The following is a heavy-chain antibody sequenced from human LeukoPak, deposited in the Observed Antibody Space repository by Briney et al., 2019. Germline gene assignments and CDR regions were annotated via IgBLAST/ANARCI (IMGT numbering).Heavy chain of an antibody. D-gene: IGHD2-15*01. V-gene: IGHV1-2*02. CDR2: INPNSGGT. J-gene: IGHJ4*02. CDR3: ARGGYCSGGSCYLDY. Sequence: ASVKVSCKASGYTFTGYYMHWVRQAPGQGLEWMGWINPNSGGTNYAQKFQGRVTMTRNTSISTAYMELSSLRSEDTAVYYCARGGYCSGGSCYLDYWGQGTLVTVSS. CDR1: GYTFTGYY.